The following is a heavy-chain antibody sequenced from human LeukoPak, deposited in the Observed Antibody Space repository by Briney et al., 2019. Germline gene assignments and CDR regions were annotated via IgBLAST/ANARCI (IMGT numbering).Heavy chain of an antibody. CDR3: ARDERTFGSYGMDV. V-gene: IGHV3-33*01. D-gene: IGHD3-3*01. CDR2: IWYDGSNK. Sequence: GGSLRLSCAASGFTFSSYGMHWVRQAPGKGLEWVAVIWYDGSNKYYADSVKGRFTISRDNSKNTLYLQMNSLRAEDTAVYYCARDERTFGSYGMDVWGQGTTVTVSS. J-gene: IGHJ6*02. CDR1: GFTFSSYG.